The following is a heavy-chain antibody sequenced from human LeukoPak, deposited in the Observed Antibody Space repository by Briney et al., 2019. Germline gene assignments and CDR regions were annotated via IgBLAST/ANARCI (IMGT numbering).Heavy chain of an antibody. V-gene: IGHV4-61*01. CDR3: ARLRDWDFDY. CDR2: IYCSGST. D-gene: IGHD2-21*02. J-gene: IGHJ4*02. Sequence: SETLSLTCSISGGSVSYGSYYWSWIRQPPGKGLEWIAYIYCSGSTSYNPSLKSRVTISVDMPKNQFSLKVRSVTAADTAVYYCARLRDWDFDYWGQGTLVTVSS. CDR1: GGSVSYGSYY.